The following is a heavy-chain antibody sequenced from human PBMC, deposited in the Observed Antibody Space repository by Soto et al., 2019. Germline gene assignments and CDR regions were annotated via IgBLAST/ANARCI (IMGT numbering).Heavy chain of an antibody. D-gene: IGHD2-2*01. CDR1: GFTFSNYA. J-gene: IGHJ4*02. Sequence: GGSLRLSCAASGFTFSNYAIHWVRQAPGKGLEWVSVIWSDGSNKYYTDSVKGRFTISRDNSKNTLYLQMNSLRAEDTAVYYCARDDQHPLLVLDYWGQGTLVTVSS. CDR2: IWSDGSNK. CDR3: ARDDQHPLLVLDY. V-gene: IGHV3-33*01.